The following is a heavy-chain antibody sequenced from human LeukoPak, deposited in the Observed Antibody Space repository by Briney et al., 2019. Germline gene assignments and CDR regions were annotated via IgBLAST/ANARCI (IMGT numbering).Heavy chain of an antibody. CDR3: AREGYDCSSTSCHLSYYYYYGMDV. CDR2: INPSGGST. Sequence: SVKVSCKASGYTSTSYYMHWVRQAPGQGLEWMGIINPSGGSTSYAQKFQGRVTMTRDTSTSTVYMELSSLRSEDTAVYYCAREGYDCSSTSCHLSYYYYYGMDVWGQGTTVTVSS. CDR1: GYTSTSYY. V-gene: IGHV1-46*01. D-gene: IGHD2-2*01. J-gene: IGHJ6*02.